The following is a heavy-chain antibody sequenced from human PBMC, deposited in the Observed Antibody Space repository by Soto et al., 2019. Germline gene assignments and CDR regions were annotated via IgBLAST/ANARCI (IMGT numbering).Heavy chain of an antibody. D-gene: IGHD2-15*01. V-gene: IGHV3-64*01. CDR3: ARESCSGGNCYSGWFDP. CDR1: GFTFSIYA. CDR2: ISSNGGST. Sequence: GGSLRLSCAASGFTFSIYAMHWFRQAPGKGLEYVSAISSNGGSTYYANSVKGRFTISRDNSKNTLYLQMGSLRAEDMAVYYCARESCSGGNCYSGWFDPWGQGTLVTVSS. J-gene: IGHJ5*02.